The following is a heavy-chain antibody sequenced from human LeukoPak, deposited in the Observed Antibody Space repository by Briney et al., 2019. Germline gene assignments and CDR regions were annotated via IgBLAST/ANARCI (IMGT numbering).Heavy chain of an antibody. CDR1: GYTFTSYA. V-gene: IGHV7-4-1*02. CDR2: INTNTGNP. CDR3: AREGGSSGWYYSGYYYYGMDV. Sequence: ASVKVSCKASGYTFTSYAMNWVRQAPGQGLEWMGWINTNTGNPTYAQGFTGRFVFSLDTSVSTAYPQISSLKAEDTAVYYCAREGGSSGWYYSGYYYYGMDVWGQGTTVTVSS. D-gene: IGHD6-19*01. J-gene: IGHJ6*02.